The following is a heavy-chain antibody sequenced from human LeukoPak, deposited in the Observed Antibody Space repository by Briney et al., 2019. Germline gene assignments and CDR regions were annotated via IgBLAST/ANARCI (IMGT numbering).Heavy chain of an antibody. J-gene: IGHJ4*02. CDR2: IWYDGSKE. D-gene: IGHD6-13*01. Sequence: GGSLRLSCAVSGFTFSSYGMHWVRQAPGKGLEWVAVIWYDGSKESYADSVKGRFTISRDNARNSLYLQMNSLRAEDTAVYYCARDVDGSSWTTYYFDYWGQGTLVTVSS. V-gene: IGHV3-33*01. CDR1: GFTFSSYG. CDR3: ARDVDGSSWTTYYFDY.